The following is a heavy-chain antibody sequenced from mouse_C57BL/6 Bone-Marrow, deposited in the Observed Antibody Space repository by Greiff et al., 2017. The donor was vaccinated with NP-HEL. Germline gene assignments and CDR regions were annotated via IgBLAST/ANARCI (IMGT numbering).Heavy chain of an antibody. D-gene: IGHD1-1*01. V-gene: IGHV1-50*01. CDR2: IDPSDSYT. CDR1: GYTFTSYW. J-gene: IGHJ3*01. Sequence: VQLQQPGAELVKPGASVKLSCKASGYTFTSYWMQWVKQRPGQGLEWIGEIDPSDSYTNYNQKFKGKATLTVDTSSSTAYMQLSSLTSEDSAVYYCARRDYYGSSYFAYWGQGTLVTVSA. CDR3: ARRDYYGSSYFAY.